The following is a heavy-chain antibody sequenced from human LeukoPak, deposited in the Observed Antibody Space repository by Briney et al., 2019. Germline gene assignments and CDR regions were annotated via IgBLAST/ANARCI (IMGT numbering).Heavy chain of an antibody. Sequence: GGSPRRSCAGSGITYSHYGMDRGRPGPGPGPELVAVIWSDATEKYYGDAVKGRFTISRDNSRNTLYLQMNSLRAEDTAVYYCAKDAQRGFDYSNSLEYWGQGTLVTVSS. CDR1: GITYSHYG. V-gene: IGHV3-33*06. CDR3: AKDAQRGFDYSNSLEY. CDR2: IWSDATEK. D-gene: IGHD4-11*01. J-gene: IGHJ4*02.